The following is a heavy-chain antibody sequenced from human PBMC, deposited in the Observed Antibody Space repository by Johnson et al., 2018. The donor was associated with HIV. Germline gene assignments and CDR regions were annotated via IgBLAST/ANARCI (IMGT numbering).Heavy chain of an antibody. Sequence: VQLVESGGGLVQPGGSLRLSCAASGFTVSSNYMTWVRQAPGKGLEWVSVIYSGGSTYYADSVKGRFTISRDNAKNSLYLQMNSLRAEDTAVYYCARVGRGEMATAPLDAFDIWGQGTRVTVSS. CDR3: ARVGRGEMATAPLDAFDI. CDR2: IYSGGST. D-gene: IGHD5-24*01. J-gene: IGHJ3*02. CDR1: GFTVSSNY. V-gene: IGHV3-66*01.